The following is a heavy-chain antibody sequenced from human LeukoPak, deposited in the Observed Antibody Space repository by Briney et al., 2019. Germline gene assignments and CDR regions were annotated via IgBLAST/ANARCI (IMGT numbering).Heavy chain of an antibody. V-gene: IGHV3-23*01. Sequence: PGGSLRLSCAASGFIFNSYAMSWVRQAPGKGLEWISGISGNGVSTYYADSVKGRFTISRDNSKNTLYLQMNSLRAEDTAVYYCARDWGMTTGYDYWGQGTLVTVSS. J-gene: IGHJ4*02. D-gene: IGHD4-17*01. CDR3: ARDWGMTTGYDY. CDR1: GFIFNSYA. CDR2: ISGNGVST.